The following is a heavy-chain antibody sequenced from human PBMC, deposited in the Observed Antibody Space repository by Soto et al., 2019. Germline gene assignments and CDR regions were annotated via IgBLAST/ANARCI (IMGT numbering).Heavy chain of an antibody. J-gene: IGHJ5*02. CDR2: ISGYNGNT. Sequence: ASVKVSCKTSGYTFFSYVISWVLQDPGQGLEWMGWISGYNGNTNYAQKFQARVTMTADTSTRTAYMELRGLRSDDTAFYYCARKSSSSSWFDPWGQGTLVTSPQ. CDR1: GYTFFSYV. D-gene: IGHD6-6*01. CDR3: ARKSSSSSWFDP. V-gene: IGHV1-18*01.